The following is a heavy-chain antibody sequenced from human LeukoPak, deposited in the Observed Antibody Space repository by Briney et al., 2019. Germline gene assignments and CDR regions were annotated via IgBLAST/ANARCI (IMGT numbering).Heavy chain of an antibody. V-gene: IGHV1-46*03. J-gene: IGHJ3*02. CDR3: ARDPGGDLYHDAFDI. CDR2: INPSGGST. Sequence: ASVKVSCKASGYTFTSYYMHWVRQAPGQGLEWMGIINPSGGSTSYAQKFQGRVTMTRDTSTSTVYMELSSLGSEDTAVYYCARDPGGDLYHDAFDIWGQGTMVSVSS. D-gene: IGHD4-17*01. CDR1: GYTFTSYY.